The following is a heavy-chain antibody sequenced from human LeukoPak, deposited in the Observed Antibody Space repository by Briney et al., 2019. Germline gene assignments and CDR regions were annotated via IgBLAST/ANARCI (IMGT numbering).Heavy chain of an antibody. CDR1: GGSISSGSYY. Sequence: SETLSLTCTVSGGSISSGSYYWSWIRQPAGKGLEWIGRIYTSGSTNYNPSLKGRVTMSVDTSKNQFSLKLRSVTAADTAVYYCTREALGALSLDYWGQGTLVTVSS. CDR2: IYTSGST. CDR3: TREALGALSLDY. J-gene: IGHJ4*02. D-gene: IGHD2/OR15-2a*01. V-gene: IGHV4-61*02.